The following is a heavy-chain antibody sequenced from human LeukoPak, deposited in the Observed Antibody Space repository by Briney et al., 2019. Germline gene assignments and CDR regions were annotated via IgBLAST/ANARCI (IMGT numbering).Heavy chain of an antibody. CDR2: INTDGSTT. J-gene: IGHJ5*02. CDR1: GFTFSNYW. D-gene: IGHD3-10*01. V-gene: IGHV3-74*01. CDR3: ARVPRGQYNWFDP. Sequence: GGSLRLSCAASGFTFSNYWMHWVRQAPGKGLVWVSRINTDGSTTSYADSVKGRFTISRGNAKNTLYLQMNSLRAEDTAVYYCARVPRGQYNWFDPWGQGTLVTVSS.